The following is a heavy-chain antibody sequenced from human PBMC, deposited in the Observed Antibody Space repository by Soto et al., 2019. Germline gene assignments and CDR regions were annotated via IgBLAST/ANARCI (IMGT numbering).Heavy chain of an antibody. CDR3: ATFSGGWFQVRDV. V-gene: IGHV1-24*01. CDR1: GYTLNELS. D-gene: IGHD6-19*01. J-gene: IGHJ6*02. CDR2: FDPEDGET. Sequence: SVKVSCEVSGYTLNELSMHWVRQAPGKGLEWMGGFDPEDGETIYAQKFQGRVTMTEDTSTDTAYMELSSLRSEDTAVYYCATFSGGWFQVRDVWGQGTTVTVSS.